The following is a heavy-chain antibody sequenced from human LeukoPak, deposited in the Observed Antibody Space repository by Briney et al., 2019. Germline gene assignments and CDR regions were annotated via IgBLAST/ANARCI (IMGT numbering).Heavy chain of an antibody. CDR3: ARLGRTYYDFWSGP. V-gene: IGHV4-39*01. CDR1: GGSISSSTYY. Sequence: SETLSLTCTVSGGSISSSTYYWGWIREPPGKGLEWIGTIYYRGSTYYNPSLKSRVTISVDTSKNQFSLKLTSVTAADTAVYYCARLGRTYYDFWSGPWGQGTLVTVSS. D-gene: IGHD3-3*01. CDR2: IYYRGST. J-gene: IGHJ5*02.